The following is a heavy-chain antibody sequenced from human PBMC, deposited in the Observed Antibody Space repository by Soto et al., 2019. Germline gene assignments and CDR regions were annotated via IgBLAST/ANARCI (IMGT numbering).Heavy chain of an antibody. CDR2: IYYSGST. CDR1: GGSISSYY. J-gene: IGHJ6*02. V-gene: IGHV4-59*12. Sequence: SETLSLTCTVSGGSISSYYWSWIRQPPGKGLEWIGYIYYSGSTYYNPALKSRVTISVDTSKNQFSLKLSSVTAADTAVYYCARERWRDCSSTSCPRDVWGQGTTVTVSS. D-gene: IGHD2-2*01. CDR3: ARERWRDCSSTSCPRDV.